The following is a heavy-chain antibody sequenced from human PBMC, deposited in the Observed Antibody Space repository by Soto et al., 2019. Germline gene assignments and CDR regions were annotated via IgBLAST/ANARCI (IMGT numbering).Heavy chain of an antibody. CDR1: GFSLTTARMG. V-gene: IGHV2-26*01. D-gene: IGHD3-10*01. Sequence: QVTLKESGPLLVRPTEPLTLTCTVSGFSLTTARMGLTWIRQPPGKALEWLAHIFSNDEKSYRTSLKSRLTLSKDTSRTQVVLTMTNMDPVDTGTYYCPRVRSNYYGSGTYYFDYWGQGTRVTVSS. CDR2: IFSNDEK. J-gene: IGHJ4*02. CDR3: PRVRSNYYGSGTYYFDY.